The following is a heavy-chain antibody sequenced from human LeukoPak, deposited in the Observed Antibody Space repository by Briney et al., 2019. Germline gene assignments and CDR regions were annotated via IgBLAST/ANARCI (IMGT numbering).Heavy chain of an antibody. CDR3: AKGRSGYYDSPLDY. CDR2: ISVSGGST. D-gene: IGHD3-22*01. V-gene: IGHV3-23*01. J-gene: IGHJ4*02. Sequence: GGSLRLSCAASGLTFSSYAMSWVRQAPGKGLEWVSPISVSGGSTYYPDSVKGRFTISRDNSKNTLYLQMNSLRAEDTAVYYCAKGRSGYYDSPLDYWGQGTLVTVSS. CDR1: GLTFSSYA.